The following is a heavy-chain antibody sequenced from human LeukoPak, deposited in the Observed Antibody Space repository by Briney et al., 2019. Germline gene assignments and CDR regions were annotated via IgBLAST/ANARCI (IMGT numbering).Heavy chain of an antibody. J-gene: IGHJ3*02. CDR3: AKGFRGALSDAFDI. D-gene: IGHD3-10*01. CDR1: GFTFSTYA. Sequence: GSLRLSCAASGFTFSTYAMSWVRQAPGKGLEWVSVISGSDNRTYYADSVKGRFTISRDNSKNTLYLQMNSLRAEDTAIYYCAKGFRGALSDAFDIWGQGTMVTVSS. V-gene: IGHV3-23*01. CDR2: ISGSDNRT.